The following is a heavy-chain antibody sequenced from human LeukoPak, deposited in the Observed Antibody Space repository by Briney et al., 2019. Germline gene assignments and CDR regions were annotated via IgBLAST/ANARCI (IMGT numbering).Heavy chain of an antibody. CDR2: IIPILGIA. CDR3: ARDPEIDGDNPWSDNWFDP. Sequence: ASVKVSCKASGGTFSSYAISWVRQAPGQGLEWMGRIIPILGIANYAQKFQGRVTITADKSTSTAYMELSSLRSGDTAVYYCARDPEIDGDNPWSDNWFDPWGQGTLVTVSS. D-gene: IGHD5-24*01. J-gene: IGHJ5*02. V-gene: IGHV1-69*04. CDR1: GGTFSSYA.